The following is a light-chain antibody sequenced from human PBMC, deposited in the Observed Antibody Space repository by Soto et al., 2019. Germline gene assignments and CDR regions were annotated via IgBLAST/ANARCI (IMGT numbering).Light chain of an antibody. CDR1: SSDVGGYDY. CDR3: SSYTISSLYV. J-gene: IGLJ1*01. CDR2: DVS. V-gene: IGLV2-14*03. Sequence: QSVLTQPASVSGSPGQSITISCTGTSSDVGGYDYVSWYQHHPGKAPKLMIYDVSNRPSGVSNRFSGSKSGNTASLTISGLQAEDEADYYCSSYTISSLYVFGTGTKLTVL.